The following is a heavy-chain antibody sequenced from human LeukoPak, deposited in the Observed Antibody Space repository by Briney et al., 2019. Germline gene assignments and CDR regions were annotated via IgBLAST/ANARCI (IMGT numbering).Heavy chain of an antibody. Sequence: PGGSLRLSCAASGFTFSSYAMSWVRQAPGKGLEWVSAISGSGSSTYYADSVKGRFTISRDNSKSTLYLQMNSLRAEDTAVYYCAKGKRGSDAFDIWGQGTMLTVSS. V-gene: IGHV3-23*01. D-gene: IGHD6-25*01. J-gene: IGHJ3*02. CDR2: ISGSGSST. CDR1: GFTFSSYA. CDR3: AKGKRGSDAFDI.